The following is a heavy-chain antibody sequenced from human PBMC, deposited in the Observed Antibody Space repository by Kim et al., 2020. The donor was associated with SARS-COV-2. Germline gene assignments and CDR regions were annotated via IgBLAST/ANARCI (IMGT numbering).Heavy chain of an antibody. V-gene: IGHV3-21*01. CDR2: ISSSSSYI. CDR3: ARGGAGGGDCYS. J-gene: IGHJ5*02. D-gene: IGHD2-21*02. CDR1: GFTFSSYS. Sequence: GGSLRLSCAASGFTFSSYSMNWVRQAPGKGLEWVSSISSSSSYIYYADSVKGRFTISRDNAKNSLYLQMNSLRAEDTAVYYCARGGAGGGDCYSWGQGTLVTVSS.